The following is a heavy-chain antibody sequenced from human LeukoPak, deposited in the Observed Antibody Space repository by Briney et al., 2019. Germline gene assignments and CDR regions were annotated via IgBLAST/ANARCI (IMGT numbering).Heavy chain of an antibody. D-gene: IGHD6-13*01. CDR3: ARAEEEAAAGTYYFDY. Sequence: GASVKVSCKASGGTFSSYAISWVRQAPGQGLEWMGGIIPIFGTADYAQKFQGGVTITADESTSTAYMELSSLRSEDTAVYYCARAEEEAAAGTYYFDYWGQGTLVTVSS. CDR2: IIPIFGTA. V-gene: IGHV1-69*13. J-gene: IGHJ4*02. CDR1: GGTFSSYA.